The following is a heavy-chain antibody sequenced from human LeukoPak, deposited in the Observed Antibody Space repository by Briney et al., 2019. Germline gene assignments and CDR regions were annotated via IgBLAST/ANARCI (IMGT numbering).Heavy chain of an antibody. CDR1: GFAFSSFA. CDR2: ISDSGGST. J-gene: IGHJ6*02. V-gene: IGHV3-64D*09. CDR3: VRGYSFGPYGMDV. Sequence: GGSPRLSCAASGFAFSSFAMYWVRQAPGKGLEYVSAISDSGGSTYYADSVKGRFTISRDNSKNTLYLQMSSLRAEDTAVYFCVRGYSFGPYGMDVWGQGTTVTVSS. D-gene: IGHD2-15*01.